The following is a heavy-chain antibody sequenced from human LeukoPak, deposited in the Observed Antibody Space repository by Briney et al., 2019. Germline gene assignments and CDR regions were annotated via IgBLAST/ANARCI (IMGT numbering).Heavy chain of an antibody. CDR2: IYYSGST. Sequence: PSETLSLTCTVSGGSISSSSYYWGWIRQPPGKGLEWIGSIYYSGSTYYNPSLKSRVTISVDTSKNQFSLKLSSVTAADTAVYYCARQRGIAVAGTRYNWFDPWGQGTLVTVSS. CDR3: ARQRGIAVAGTRYNWFDP. J-gene: IGHJ5*02. CDR1: GGSISSSSYY. D-gene: IGHD6-19*01. V-gene: IGHV4-39*01.